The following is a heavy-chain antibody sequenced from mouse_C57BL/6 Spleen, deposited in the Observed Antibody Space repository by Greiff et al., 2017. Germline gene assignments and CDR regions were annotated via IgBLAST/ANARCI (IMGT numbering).Heavy chain of an antibody. Sequence: QVQLQQPGAELVRPGSSVKLSCKASGYTFTSYWMHWVKQRPIQGLEWIGNIDPSDSETHYNQKFKDKATLTVDKSSSTAYMQLSSLTSEDSAVYYWAAGTAQAEGYWGQGTTLTVSS. CDR2: IDPSDSET. J-gene: IGHJ2*01. D-gene: IGHD3-2*02. V-gene: IGHV1-52*01. CDR1: GYTFTSYW. CDR3: AAGTAQAEGY.